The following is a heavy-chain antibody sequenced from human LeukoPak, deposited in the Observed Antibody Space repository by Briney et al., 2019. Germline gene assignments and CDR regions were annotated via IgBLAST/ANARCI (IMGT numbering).Heavy chain of an antibody. J-gene: IGHJ4*02. CDR1: GGSIGGYC. V-gene: IGHV4-4*07. CDR2: VYSSGST. D-gene: IGHD3-3*01. CDR3: ARGGATYYDFWSDY. Sequence: SETLSPTCTVSGGSIGGYCWSWIRQPAGKGLEWIGRVYSSGSTNYNPSFRSRVTMSVDTSKNQFSLKLRSVTAADTAVYYCARGGATYYDFWSDYWGQGTLVTVSS.